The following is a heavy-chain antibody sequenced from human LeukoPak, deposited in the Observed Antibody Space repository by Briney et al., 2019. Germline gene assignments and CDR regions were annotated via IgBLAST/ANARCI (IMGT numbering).Heavy chain of an antibody. Sequence: SETLSLTCAVYGGSFSGYYWSWIRQPPGKGLEWIGEINHSGSTNYNPPLKSRVTISVDTSKNQFSLKLSSVTAADTAVYYCAREKIVVPAAISRRYWYFDLWGRGTLVTVSS. D-gene: IGHD2-2*01. J-gene: IGHJ2*01. CDR3: AREKIVVPAAISRRYWYFDL. V-gene: IGHV4-34*01. CDR1: GGSFSGYY. CDR2: INHSGST.